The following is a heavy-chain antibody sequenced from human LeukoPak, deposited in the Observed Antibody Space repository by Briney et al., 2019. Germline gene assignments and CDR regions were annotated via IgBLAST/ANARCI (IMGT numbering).Heavy chain of an antibody. CDR2: ISYDGSNK. V-gene: IGHV3-30*18. CDR3: AKFTAMVSYFDY. D-gene: IGHD5-18*01. J-gene: IGHJ4*02. CDR1: GFTFSSYG. Sequence: PGGSLRLSCAASGFTFSSYGMHWVRQAPGKGLEWVAVISYDGSNKYYADSVKGRFTISRDNSKNTLYLQMNSLRAEDTAVYYCAKFTAMVSYFDYWGQGTLVTVSS.